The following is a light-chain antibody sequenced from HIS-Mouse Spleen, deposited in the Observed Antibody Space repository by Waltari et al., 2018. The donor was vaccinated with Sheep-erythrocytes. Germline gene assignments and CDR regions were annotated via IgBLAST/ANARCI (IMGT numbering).Light chain of an antibody. Sequence: QSALTQPRSVSGSPGQSVPIPCTGTSRDVRGYNYVSWYQQHPGKAPKLMIYDVSKRPSGVPDRFSGSKSGNTASLTISGLQAEDEADYYCCSYAGSYNHVFATGTKVTVL. CDR1: SRDVRGYNY. J-gene: IGLJ1*01. CDR2: DVS. CDR3: CSYAGSYNHV. V-gene: IGLV2-11*01.